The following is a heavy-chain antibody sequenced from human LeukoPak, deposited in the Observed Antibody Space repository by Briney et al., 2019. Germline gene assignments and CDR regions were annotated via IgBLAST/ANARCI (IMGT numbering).Heavy chain of an antibody. CDR2: IYYSGST. J-gene: IGHJ4*02. CDR1: GVSISSSSYY. Sequence: PSETLSLTCTVSGVSISSSSYYWGWLRLPPGKGLEWIGSIYYSGSTYYNPSLKSRVTISVDTSKNQFSLKLSSVTAADTAVYYCASRGNMIFDYWGQGTLVTVSS. D-gene: IGHD3-22*01. CDR3: ASRGNMIFDY. V-gene: IGHV4-39*01.